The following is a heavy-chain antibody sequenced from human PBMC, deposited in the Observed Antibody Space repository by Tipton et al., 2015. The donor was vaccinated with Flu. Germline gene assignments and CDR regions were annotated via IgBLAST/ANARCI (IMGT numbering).Heavy chain of an antibody. Sequence: QMQLVQSGAEVKKPGASVKVSCKASGYTFTSYDINWVRQATGQGLEWMGWMNPNSGNTGYAQKFQGRVTMTRNTSISTAYMELSSLRSEDTAVYYCASAYSSSSKYYYGMDVWGQGTTVTVSS. D-gene: IGHD6-6*01. CDR2: MNPNSGNT. CDR1: GYTFTSYD. J-gene: IGHJ6*02. V-gene: IGHV1-8*01. CDR3: ASAYSSSSKYYYGMDV.